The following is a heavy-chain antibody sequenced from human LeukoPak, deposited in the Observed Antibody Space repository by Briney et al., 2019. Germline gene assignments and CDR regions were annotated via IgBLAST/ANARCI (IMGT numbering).Heavy chain of an antibody. V-gene: IGHV3-7*03. D-gene: IGHD1-26*01. CDR3: ARDRGQGYVDY. CDR1: GFTFSSYW. CDR2: IKQDGSEK. Sequence: PGGSLRLSCAASGFTFSSYWMSWVRQAPGKGLEWVANIKQDGSEKYYVDSVKGRFTISRDNAKNSLYLQMNSLRAEDTAAYYCARDRGQGYVDYWGQGTLVTVSS. J-gene: IGHJ4*02.